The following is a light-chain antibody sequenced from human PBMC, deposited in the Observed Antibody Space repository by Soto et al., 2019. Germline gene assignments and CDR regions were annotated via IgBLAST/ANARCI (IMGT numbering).Light chain of an antibody. CDR2: DTS. CDR3: QQRAI. J-gene: IGKJ5*01. V-gene: IGKV3-11*01. CDR1: QIVNGF. Sequence: EIVLTQSPDTLPLSPGERATLSCRASQIVNGFLAWYQQRPGQAPRLLIYDTSKRATGIPARFSGGGSGTDFTLTIDSLEPEDSAVYYCQQRAIFGQGTRLEI.